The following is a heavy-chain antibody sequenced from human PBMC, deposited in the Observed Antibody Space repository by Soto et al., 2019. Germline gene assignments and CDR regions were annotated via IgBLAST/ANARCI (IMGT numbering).Heavy chain of an antibody. V-gene: IGHV3-30-3*01. Sequence: GGSLILSCAASGFTFSNYTIHWVRAAAGRVLEWVAVISYDGSNKYYADSVKGRFTISRDNYKNTLYLQMNSLRAEDKAVYYCERDSHYYDSSGYWYYFDYWGQGTLVTVSS. CDR2: ISYDGSNK. J-gene: IGHJ4*02. CDR3: ERDSHYYDSSGYWYYFDY. D-gene: IGHD3-22*01. CDR1: GFTFSNYT.